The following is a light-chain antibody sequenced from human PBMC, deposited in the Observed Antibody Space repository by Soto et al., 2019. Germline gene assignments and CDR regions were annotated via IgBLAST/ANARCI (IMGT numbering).Light chain of an antibody. V-gene: IGLV2-8*01. CDR1: SSDVGAYNY. J-gene: IGLJ7*01. CDR3: SSYAGSNNVM. CDR2: EVT. Sequence: QSALTQPPSASGSPGQSVTISCTGTSSDVGAYNYVSWYQQHPGKAPKLMIYEVTKRPSGVPDRFSGSKSGNTASLTVSGLQAEDEADYYCSSYAGSNNVMFGGGTQLTVL.